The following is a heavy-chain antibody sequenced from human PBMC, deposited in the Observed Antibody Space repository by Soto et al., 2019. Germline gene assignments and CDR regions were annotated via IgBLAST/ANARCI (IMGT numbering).Heavy chain of an antibody. CDR2: ISGSGDTT. Sequence: EVHLLESGGGLVQPGGSLRLSCAASGFTFISYAMTWVRQAPGKGLEWVSTISGSGDTTYYADSVKGRFTISRDNAKNTLYLQMNSLRVEDTAVYYCAKQVGTAATYYFDYWGQGTLVTVSS. V-gene: IGHV3-23*01. D-gene: IGHD2-15*01. CDR1: GFTFISYA. J-gene: IGHJ4*02. CDR3: AKQVGTAATYYFDY.